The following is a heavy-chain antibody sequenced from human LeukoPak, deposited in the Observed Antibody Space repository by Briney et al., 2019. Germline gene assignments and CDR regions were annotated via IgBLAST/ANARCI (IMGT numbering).Heavy chain of an antibody. CDR1: GFTFSSYA. J-gene: IGHJ6*02. D-gene: IGHD1-26*01. CDR2: ISGSGGST. Sequence: GGSLRLSCAASGFTFSSYAMSWVRQAPGKGLEWVSAISGSGGSTYYADSVKGRFTISRDNSRNTLYLQMNSLRAEDTAVYYCAKMVGDYYYGMDVWGQGTTVTVSS. V-gene: IGHV3-23*01. CDR3: AKMVGDYYYGMDV.